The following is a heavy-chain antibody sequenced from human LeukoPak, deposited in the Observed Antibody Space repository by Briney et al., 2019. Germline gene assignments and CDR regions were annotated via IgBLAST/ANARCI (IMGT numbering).Heavy chain of an antibody. V-gene: IGHV1-8*01. CDR3: AGERGEEYSSGWYKTNYFYN. Sequence: ASVKVSCKASGYTFTSYDINWVRQATGQGLEWMGWMNPNNGNTDYAQKFQGRVTLTRNTSISTAYMELSSLRSEDTAVYYCAGERGEEYSSGWYKTNYFYNWGQGIRVTVSS. CDR2: MNPNNGNT. D-gene: IGHD6-19*01. CDR1: GYTFTSYD. J-gene: IGHJ4*02.